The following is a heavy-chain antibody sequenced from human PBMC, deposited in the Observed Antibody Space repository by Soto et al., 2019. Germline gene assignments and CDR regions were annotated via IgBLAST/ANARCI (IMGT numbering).Heavy chain of an antibody. Sequence: QLQLQESGPGLVKPSETLSLTCTVSGGSISSSSSYYWGWIRQPPGKGLEWIGSIYYSGSTYYNPSLKSRVTMSVDTSKNQFFLKLGSVTAADTAVYYCARTLLGDTFGTDVWGQGTTVTVFS. V-gene: IGHV4-39*01. CDR3: ARTLLGDTFGTDV. J-gene: IGHJ6*02. D-gene: IGHD3-16*01. CDR1: GGSISSSSSYY. CDR2: IYYSGST.